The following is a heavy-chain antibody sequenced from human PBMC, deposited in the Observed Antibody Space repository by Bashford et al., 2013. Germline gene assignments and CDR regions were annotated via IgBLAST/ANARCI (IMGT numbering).Heavy chain of an antibody. D-gene: IGHD6-13*01. V-gene: IGHV1-18*01. Sequence: WVRQAPGQGLEWMGWISAYNGNTNYAQKLQGRVTMTTDTSTSTAYMELRSLRSDDTAVYYCARTLLTRIAAAGTARYYYYGMDVWGQGTTVTVSS. CDR3: ARTLLTRIAAAGTARYYYYGMDV. J-gene: IGHJ6*02. CDR2: ISAYNGNT.